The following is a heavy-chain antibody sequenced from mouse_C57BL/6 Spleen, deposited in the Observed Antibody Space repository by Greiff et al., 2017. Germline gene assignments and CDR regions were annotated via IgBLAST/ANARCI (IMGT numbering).Heavy chain of an antibody. CDR2: IYPGDGDT. D-gene: IGHD1-1*01. Sequence: QVQLQQSGPELVKPGASVKISCKASGYAFSSSWMNWVKQRPGKGLEWIGRIYPGDGDTNYNGKFKGKATLTADKSSSTAYMQLSSLTSEDSAVYFCAREEIYGSSPDYWGQGTTLTVSS. V-gene: IGHV1-82*01. CDR1: GYAFSSSW. J-gene: IGHJ2*01. CDR3: AREEIYGSSPDY.